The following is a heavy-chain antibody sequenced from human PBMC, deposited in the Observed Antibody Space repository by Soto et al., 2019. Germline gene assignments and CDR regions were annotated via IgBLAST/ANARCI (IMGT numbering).Heavy chain of an antibody. Sequence: QVQLVESGGGVVQPGRSLRLSCATSGFTFSSYDMHWVRQAPGKGLEWVAVIWYDGSRTYYADSVKGRFTISRDNSKNTLYLQMNSLRADDTAVYYCATDLIHDSSGSLDYWGQGTLVTVSS. CDR3: ATDLIHDSSGSLDY. V-gene: IGHV3-33*01. J-gene: IGHJ4*02. D-gene: IGHD3-22*01. CDR2: IWYDGSRT. CDR1: GFTFSSYD.